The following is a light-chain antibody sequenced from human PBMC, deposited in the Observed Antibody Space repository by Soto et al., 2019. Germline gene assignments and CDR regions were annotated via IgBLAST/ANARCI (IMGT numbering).Light chain of an antibody. CDR1: QSISNY. CDR3: QQSYSSPRAWT. J-gene: IGKJ1*01. Sequence: DIQMTQSPSSLSASVGDRITITCRASQSISNYLNWYQQKPGKAPKVLIYAASSLQSGVPSRFSGSGSGTDFTLTISSLQREDFATYYCQQSYSSPRAWTFGQGTKVEIK. CDR2: AAS. V-gene: IGKV1-39*01.